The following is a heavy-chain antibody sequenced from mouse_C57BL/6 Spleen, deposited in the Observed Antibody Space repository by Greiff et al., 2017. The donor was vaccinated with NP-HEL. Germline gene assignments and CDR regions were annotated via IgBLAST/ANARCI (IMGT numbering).Heavy chain of an antibody. CDR2: ISYDGSN. CDR1: GYSITSGYY. D-gene: IGHD2-1*01. Sequence: ESGPGLVKPSQSLSLTCSVTGYSITSGYYWNWIRQFPGNKLEWMGYISYDGSNNYNPSLKNRISITRDTSKNQFFLKLNSVTTEDTATYDCARGHGKGPYAMDYWGQGTSVTVSS. CDR3: ARGHGKGPYAMDY. V-gene: IGHV3-6*01. J-gene: IGHJ4*01.